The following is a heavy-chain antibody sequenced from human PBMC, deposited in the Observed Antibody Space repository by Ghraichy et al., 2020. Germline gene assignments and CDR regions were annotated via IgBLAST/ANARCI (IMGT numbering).Heavy chain of an antibody. CDR2: IYPSGIT. D-gene: IGHD2-8*01. J-gene: IGHJ4*02. V-gene: IGHV4-4*07. CDR1: GGSISNNY. Sequence: SETLSLTCTVSGGSISNNYWSWIRQTAGKGLEWIGRIYPSGITNYNPSLKSRVTMSVDTSNNQFSLKLSSVTAADTAGYYCARDLGNGINIDYWGQGTLVTVSS. CDR3: ARDLGNGINIDY.